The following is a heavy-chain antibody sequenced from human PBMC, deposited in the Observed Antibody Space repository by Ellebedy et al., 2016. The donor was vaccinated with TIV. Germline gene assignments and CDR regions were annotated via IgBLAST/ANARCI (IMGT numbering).Heavy chain of an antibody. V-gene: IGHV3-7*03. CDR2: ANQDGSEK. J-gene: IGHJ3*01. CDR1: GFTFTSYW. D-gene: IGHD3-10*01. Sequence: GESLKISCAASGFTFTSYWMHWVRQVPGRGLEWVANANQDGSEKHYVDSARGRFTISRDNTKNSAYLQMNSLRVDDTAVYYCARGPGFLIDVWGQGTMVTVSS. CDR3: ARGPGFLIDV.